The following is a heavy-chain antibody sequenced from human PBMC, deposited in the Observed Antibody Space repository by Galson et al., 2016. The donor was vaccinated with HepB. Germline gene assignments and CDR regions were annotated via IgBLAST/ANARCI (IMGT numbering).Heavy chain of an antibody. V-gene: IGHV1-69*06. Sequence: SVKVSCKASGGTFASYAISWVRQAPGQGLEWMGGISPIFGATKYAQKFQDTVTITADRSTGTAYIELSSLKSEDTAVYYCAREVGATGAYYYYGMDLWGQGTTVIVSS. D-gene: IGHD1-26*01. CDR2: ISPIFGAT. CDR1: GGTFASYA. CDR3: AREVGATGAYYYYGMDL. J-gene: IGHJ6*02.